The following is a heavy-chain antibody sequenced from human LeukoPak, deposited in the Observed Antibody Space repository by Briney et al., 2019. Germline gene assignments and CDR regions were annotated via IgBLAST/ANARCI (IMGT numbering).Heavy chain of an antibody. D-gene: IGHD3-10*01. J-gene: IGHJ2*01. CDR2: IYYSGST. CDR3: ARETGYYGSGSQSGLNLYFDL. V-gene: IGHV4-59*12. Sequence: SETLSLTCTVSGGSISSYYWSWIRQPPGKGLEWIGYIYYSGSTNYNPSLKSRVTISVDTSKNQFSLKLSSVTAADTALYYCARETGYYGSGSQSGLNLYFDLWGRGTLVTVSS. CDR1: GGSISSYY.